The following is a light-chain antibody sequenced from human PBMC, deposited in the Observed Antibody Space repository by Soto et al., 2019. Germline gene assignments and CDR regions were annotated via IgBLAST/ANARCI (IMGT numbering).Light chain of an antibody. Sequence: EIVLTQSPGTLSLSPGERSTLSCRASQSVSSTYLAWYQQKPGQAPRLLIYGASNRATGIPDRFSGSGSGTDFTLNISRLEPEDFAVYYCQQYGGSRWTFGQGTRVDIK. CDR1: QSVSSTY. CDR3: QQYGGSRWT. J-gene: IGKJ1*01. V-gene: IGKV3-20*01. CDR2: GAS.